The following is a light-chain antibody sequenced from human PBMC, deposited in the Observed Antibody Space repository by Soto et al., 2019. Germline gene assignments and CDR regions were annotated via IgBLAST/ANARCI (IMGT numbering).Light chain of an antibody. CDR3: QQTYDTPFT. J-gene: IGKJ3*01. CDR1: QSISTY. Sequence: DIQMTQSPSSLSASVGDRVTITCRASQSISTYLSWYQQKPGQAPTVLIYAASRLERGVPSRFSGSGSVTVFALTVSSLQPEDFATYYCQQTYDTPFTFGPGTTV. V-gene: IGKV1-39*01. CDR2: AAS.